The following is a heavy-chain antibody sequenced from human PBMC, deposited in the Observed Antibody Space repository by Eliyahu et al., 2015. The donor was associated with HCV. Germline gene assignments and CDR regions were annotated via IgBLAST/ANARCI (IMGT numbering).Heavy chain of an antibody. J-gene: IGHJ4*02. CDR2: IYYSGSX. CDR1: GXSISSSSYY. D-gene: IGHD3-16*01. Sequence: QLQLQESGPGLVKPSETLSLTCTVSGXSISSSSYYWGWIRXPPGKGLEWIGSIYYSGSXYYXPSLKSXVTISVDTSKNQFSLKLSSXTAAXTAVXYCASQTGXYDYVWGRPFGGGITNFDYWGQGTLVTVSS. V-gene: IGHV4-39*01. CDR3: ASQTGXYDYVWGRPFGGGITNFDY.